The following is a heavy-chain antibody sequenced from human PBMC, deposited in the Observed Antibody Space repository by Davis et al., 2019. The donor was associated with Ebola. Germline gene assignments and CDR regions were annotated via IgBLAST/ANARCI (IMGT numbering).Heavy chain of an antibody. CDR2: IKEDGSAK. J-gene: IGHJ5*02. D-gene: IGHD2-2*01. Sequence: PGGSLRLSCTASGFTFSSYYMSWVRQAPGKGLEWVASIKEDGSAKYYVDSVRGRFPISRDNAKSSLDLQMNSLRAEDTAVYFCAAGWQYPGAWGQGTLVTVSS. V-gene: IGHV3-7*01. CDR1: GFTFSSYY. CDR3: AAGWQYPGA.